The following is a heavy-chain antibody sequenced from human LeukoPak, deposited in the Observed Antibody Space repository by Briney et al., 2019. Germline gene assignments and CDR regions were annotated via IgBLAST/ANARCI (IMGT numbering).Heavy chain of an antibody. V-gene: IGHV1-69*04. D-gene: IGHD2-2*01. CDR3: WRDLVVSCSRTSCSVAPSDF. Sequence: GASVKVSCKASGGTFSSYAITWVRQAPGQGLEWMGRIIPILGIATYAQNFQGRVTITADKSTSTAYMELSSLRSEDTAVYYCWRDLVVSCSRTSCSVAPSDFWGQGNLVTVSS. CDR1: GGTFSSYA. CDR2: IIPILGIA. J-gene: IGHJ4*02.